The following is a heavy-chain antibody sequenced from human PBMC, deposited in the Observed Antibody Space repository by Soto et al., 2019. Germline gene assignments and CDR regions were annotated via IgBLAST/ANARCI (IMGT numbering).Heavy chain of an antibody. CDR1: GFTFSSYA. CDR3: ALNTVHVSNRPPFNY. CDR2: ITDSGSST. J-gene: IGHJ4*02. V-gene: IGHV3-23*01. D-gene: IGHD3-16*01. Sequence: PGGFLRLSCAASGFTFSSYAMTWVRQAPGQGLEWVSTITDSGSSTYFADSVKGRFTISRDNSNHTLYPQMHGLRAEDTAVYYCALNTVHVSNRPPFNYWGQGTLVTVSS.